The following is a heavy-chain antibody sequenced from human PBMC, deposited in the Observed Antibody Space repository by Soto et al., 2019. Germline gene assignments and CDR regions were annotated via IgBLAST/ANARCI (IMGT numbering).Heavy chain of an antibody. D-gene: IGHD6-25*01. V-gene: IGHV4-30-2*01. Sequence: QLQLQESGSGLVKPLHTLSLTCTVSGGSISNAAYSWSWIRQPPGKGMEWIGYIYPSGIPFYNPYLRSRVTISIDRSNDQSSLNLKSVTASDTAVYSCARERGGSGQFDSWGQGTLVTVSS. CDR1: GGSISNAAYS. CDR2: IYPSGIP. J-gene: IGHJ4*02. CDR3: ARERGGSGQFDS.